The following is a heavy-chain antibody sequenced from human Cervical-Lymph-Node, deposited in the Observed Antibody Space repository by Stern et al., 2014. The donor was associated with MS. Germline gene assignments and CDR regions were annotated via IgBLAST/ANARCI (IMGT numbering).Heavy chain of an antibody. D-gene: IGHD5-24*01. V-gene: IGHV1-69*01. Sequence: VQLVESGAEVKKPGTSVKVSCKASGGTLSSYAISWVRQAPGQGLEWMGAITPHFDTANYAGKFHGRVTIAADVTTNTAYMKLSGLRSEDTAVYYCARDVRDGYSRFFDSWGQGTLVTVSS. CDR3: ARDVRDGYSRFFDS. CDR2: ITPHFDTA. CDR1: GGTLSSYA. J-gene: IGHJ4*02.